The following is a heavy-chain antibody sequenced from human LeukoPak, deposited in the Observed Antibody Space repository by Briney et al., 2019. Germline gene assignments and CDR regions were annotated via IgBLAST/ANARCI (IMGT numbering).Heavy chain of an antibody. CDR3: ARNYYYMDV. Sequence: GESLKISCQTYGYRFTNYWIGWVRQMPGKGLEWMGIIYPGDSDTRYSPSFQGQVTISADKSISTAYLQWSSLKASDTAMYYCARNYYYMDVWGKGTTVTVSS. CDR1: GYRFTNYW. V-gene: IGHV5-51*01. J-gene: IGHJ6*03. CDR2: IYPGDSDT.